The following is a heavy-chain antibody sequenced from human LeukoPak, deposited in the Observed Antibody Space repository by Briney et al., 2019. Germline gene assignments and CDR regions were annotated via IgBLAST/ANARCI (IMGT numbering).Heavy chain of an antibody. CDR3: ARNYYDSSGGRGFDY. V-gene: IGHV1-2*02. J-gene: IGHJ4*02. CDR1: GYTFTGYY. CDR2: INPNSGGT. D-gene: IGHD3-22*01. Sequence: ASVKVSCKASGYTFTGYYMHWVRQAPGQGLEWMGWINPNSGGTNYAQKFQGRVTMTRDTSISTAYMELSRLRSDDTAVYSCARNYYDSSGGRGFDYWGQGTLVTVSS.